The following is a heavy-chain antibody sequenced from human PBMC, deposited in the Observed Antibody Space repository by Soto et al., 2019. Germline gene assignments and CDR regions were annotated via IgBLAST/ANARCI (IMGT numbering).Heavy chain of an antibody. CDR1: GGSMTNYY. V-gene: IGHV4-4*07. J-gene: IGHJ5*02. D-gene: IGHD3-16*01. CDR3: ARDDYKDGGNNWFDP. Sequence: PSETLSLTCTVSGGSMTNYYWSWIRQPAGEGLEWIGRMYTKERTNYNLSFKSRVTMSVDTSKNQFSLKLNAVTAADTAVYYCARDDYKDGGNNWFDPWGQGTLVTVSS. CDR2: MYTKERT.